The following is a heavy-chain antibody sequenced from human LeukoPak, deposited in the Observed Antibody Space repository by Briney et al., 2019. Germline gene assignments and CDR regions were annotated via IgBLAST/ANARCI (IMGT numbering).Heavy chain of an antibody. J-gene: IGHJ3*02. D-gene: IGHD1-26*01. Sequence: GGSLRLSCAASGFTFDDYAMHWVRQAPRKGLEWVSGISWNSGSIGYADSVKGRFTISRDNAKNSLYLQMNSLRAEDTALYYCAKDSQWGLLRFDAFDIWGQGTMVTVSS. CDR1: GFTFDDYA. V-gene: IGHV3-9*01. CDR3: AKDSQWGLLRFDAFDI. CDR2: ISWNSGSI.